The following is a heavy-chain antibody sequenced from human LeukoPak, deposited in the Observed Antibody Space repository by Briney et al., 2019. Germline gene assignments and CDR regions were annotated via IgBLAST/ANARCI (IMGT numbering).Heavy chain of an antibody. CDR3: AKELWFGELFLLDLDY. CDR1: GFTFGDYA. CDR2: IRSKAYGGTT. D-gene: IGHD3-10*01. J-gene: IGHJ4*02. V-gene: IGHV3-49*04. Sequence: GGSLRLSCTASGFTFGDYAMSWVRQAPGKGLEWVGFIRSKAYGGTTEYAASVKGRFTISRDDSKNTLYLQMNSLRAEDTAVYYCAKELWFGELFLLDLDYWGQGTLVTVSS.